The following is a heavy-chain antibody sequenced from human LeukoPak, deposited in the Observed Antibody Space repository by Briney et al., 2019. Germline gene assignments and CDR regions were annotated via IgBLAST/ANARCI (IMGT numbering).Heavy chain of an antibody. D-gene: IGHD1-26*01. Sequence: GGSLRLSCTVSGFTVSSNSMSWVRQAPGKGLEWVSFIYSDNTHYSDSVKGRFTISRDNSKNTLYLQMNSLRAEDTAVYYCARAGGTYYGIAFDIWGQGTMVTVSS. J-gene: IGHJ3*02. CDR3: ARAGGTYYGIAFDI. CDR2: IYSDNT. V-gene: IGHV3-53*01. CDR1: GFTVSSNS.